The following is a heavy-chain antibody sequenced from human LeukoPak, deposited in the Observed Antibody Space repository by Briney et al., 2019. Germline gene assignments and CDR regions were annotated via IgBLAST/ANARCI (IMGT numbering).Heavy chain of an antibody. D-gene: IGHD1-7*01. J-gene: IGHJ3*02. CDR1: GGSISSYY. V-gene: IGHV4-4*07. CDR2: IYTSGST. Sequence: PSETLSLTCTVSGGSISSYYWSWIRQPAGKGLEWIGRIYTSGSTNYNPSLKSRVTMSVDTSKNQFSLKLSSVTAADTAVYYCARGTYNWNYGWRSHDAFDIWGQGTMVTVSS. CDR3: ARGTYNWNYGWRSHDAFDI.